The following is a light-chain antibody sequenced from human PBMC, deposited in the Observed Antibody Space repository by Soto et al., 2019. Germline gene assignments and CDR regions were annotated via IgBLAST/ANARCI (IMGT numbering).Light chain of an antibody. J-gene: IGKJ3*01. CDR1: QGISSY. CDR2: APS. V-gene: IGKV1-9*01. CDR3: QQVNNYPRT. Sequence: DIQLTQSPSFLSASVGDRVTITCRASQGISSYLAWFQQKPGKAPKLLIYAPSILESGVPSRFSGSGSGTEFTLTISSLQPEDFASYYCQQVNNYPRTFGPGTKVDI.